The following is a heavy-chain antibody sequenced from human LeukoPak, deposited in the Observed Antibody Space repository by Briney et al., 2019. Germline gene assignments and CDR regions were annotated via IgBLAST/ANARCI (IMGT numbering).Heavy chain of an antibody. V-gene: IGHV3-23*01. Sequence: SGGSLRLSCAASGFTFNNYAMNWVRQAPGKGLEWVSGISGFGGATNYADSVKGRVTISRDNSKNTLYLQMNSLRAEDTAVYYCAKEGDSSSWYEDWGQGTLVIFSS. D-gene: IGHD6-13*01. CDR2: ISGFGGAT. J-gene: IGHJ4*02. CDR3: AKEGDSSSWYED. CDR1: GFTFNNYA.